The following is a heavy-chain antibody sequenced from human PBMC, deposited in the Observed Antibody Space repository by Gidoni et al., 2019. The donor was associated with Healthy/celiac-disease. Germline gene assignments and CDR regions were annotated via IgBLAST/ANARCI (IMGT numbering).Heavy chain of an antibody. J-gene: IGHJ6*02. D-gene: IGHD2-2*03. CDR1: GFTFSSDS. CDR2: ISSSISYI. Sequence: EVQLVESGGGLVTPGGSMRLSCAASGFTFSSDSMNWVRQAPGRGLEWVSSISSSISYIYYADSVKGRFTISRDNAKNSLYLQMNSLRAEDTAVYYCARGGWIPRDYYYCIDVWGQGTTVTVSS. V-gene: IGHV3-21*01. CDR3: ARGGWIPRDYYYCIDV.